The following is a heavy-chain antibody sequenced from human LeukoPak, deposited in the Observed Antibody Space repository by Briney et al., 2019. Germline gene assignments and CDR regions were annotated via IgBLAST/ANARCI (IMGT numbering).Heavy chain of an antibody. Sequence: ASETLSFNCTVSGYSISSGYYWGWIRQPPGKGLEWIGSIYHSGSTYYNPSLKSRVTISVDTSKNQFSLKLSSVTAADTAVYYCARERGYSGYDRGYYYYYMDVWGRGTTVTVSS. CDR2: IYHSGST. V-gene: IGHV4-38-2*02. J-gene: IGHJ6*03. D-gene: IGHD5-12*01. CDR1: GYSISSGYY. CDR3: ARERGYSGYDRGYYYYYMDV.